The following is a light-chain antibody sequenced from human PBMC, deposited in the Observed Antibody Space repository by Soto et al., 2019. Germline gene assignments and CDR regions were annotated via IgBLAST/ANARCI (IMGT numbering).Light chain of an antibody. CDR3: TSYTTSSTGV. Sequence: QSALTQPASVSGSPGQSSTISCTGTSSDVGAYNYVSWCQQHPGKAPKLIIYDVNNRPSGVSNRFSGSKSGNTASLTISGLQADDEAYYYCTSYTTSSTGVFGGGTQLTVL. CDR1: SSDVGAYNY. V-gene: IGLV2-14*01. CDR2: DVN. J-gene: IGLJ3*02.